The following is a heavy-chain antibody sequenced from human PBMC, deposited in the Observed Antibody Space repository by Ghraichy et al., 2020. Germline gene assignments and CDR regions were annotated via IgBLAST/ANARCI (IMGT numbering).Heavy chain of an antibody. CDR2: FDPEDGET. CDR1: GYTLTELS. D-gene: IGHD2-21*02. Sequence: ASVKVSCKVSGYTLTELSMHWVRQAPGKGLEWMGGFDPEDGETIYAQKFQGRVTMTEDTSTDTAYMELSSLRSEDTAVYYCATLKEVAGGAYCGGDCYLQHAFDIWGQGTMVTVSS. CDR3: ATLKEVAGGAYCGGDCYLQHAFDI. V-gene: IGHV1-24*01. J-gene: IGHJ3*02.